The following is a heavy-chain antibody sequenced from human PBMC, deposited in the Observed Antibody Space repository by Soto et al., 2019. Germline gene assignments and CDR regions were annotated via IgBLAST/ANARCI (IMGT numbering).Heavy chain of an antibody. J-gene: IGHJ5*02. CDR2: INAGNGNT. D-gene: IGHD3-22*01. Sequence: ASVKVSCKASGYTFTSYAMHWVRRAPGQRLEWMGWINAGNGNTKYSQKFQGRVTITRDTPASTAYMELSSLRSEDTAVYYCARDGYDSSGYYPPGYNWFDPWGQGTLVTVSS. CDR3: ARDGYDSSGYYPPGYNWFDP. CDR1: GYTFTSYA. V-gene: IGHV1-3*01.